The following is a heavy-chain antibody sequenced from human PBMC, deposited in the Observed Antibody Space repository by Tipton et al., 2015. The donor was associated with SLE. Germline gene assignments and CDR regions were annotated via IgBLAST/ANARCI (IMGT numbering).Heavy chain of an antibody. V-gene: IGHV3-23*01. CDR1: GFTFSSYA. D-gene: IGHD3/OR15-3a*01. CDR2: IDTSGVYT. CDR3: ARGLSLDWLLFLDF. J-gene: IGHJ4*02. Sequence: SLRLSCTVSGFTFSSYAMRWVRQAPGKGLEWVSGIDTSGVYTYYPDSMKGRFTMSRDNSKNTVYLQMNRLRAKDTAVYYCARGLSLDWLLFLDFWGQGTLVTVSS.